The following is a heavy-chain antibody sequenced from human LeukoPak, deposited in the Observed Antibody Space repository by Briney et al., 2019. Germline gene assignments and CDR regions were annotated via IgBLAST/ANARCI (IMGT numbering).Heavy chain of an antibody. J-gene: IGHJ6*04. D-gene: IGHD3-3*01. CDR1: GFTFSSYG. CDR3: ASWYDFWI. Sequence: PGGSLRLSCAASGFTFSSYGMHWVRQAPGKGLEWVAVISYDGSNKYYADSVKGRFTISRDNSKNTLYLQMNSLRAEDTAVYYCASWYDFWIWGKGTTVTVSS. V-gene: IGHV3-30*03. CDR2: ISYDGSNK.